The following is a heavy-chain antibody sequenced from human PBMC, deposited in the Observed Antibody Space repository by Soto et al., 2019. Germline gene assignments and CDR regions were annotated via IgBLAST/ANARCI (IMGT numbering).Heavy chain of an antibody. CDR2: IWYDGSNK. Sequence: QVQLVESGGGVVQPGRSLRLSCVGSGFTFSSYGLYWVRQAPGKGLEWVAVIWYDGSNKYYADSVRGRFTISRDNSKNTVYREMNSLRVEDTAMYYCARDGVSLVMIPSELAYWGQGTLVTVSS. D-gene: IGHD3-16*01. CDR3: ARDGVSLVMIPSELAY. CDR1: GFTFSSYG. V-gene: IGHV3-33*01. J-gene: IGHJ4*02.